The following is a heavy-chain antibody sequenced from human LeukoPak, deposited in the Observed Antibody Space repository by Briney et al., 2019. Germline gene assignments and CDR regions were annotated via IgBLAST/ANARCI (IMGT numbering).Heavy chain of an antibody. CDR1: GFMFDDYG. CDR3: ARDRQWITMVRGVIPWFDP. Sequence: GGSLRLSCAASGFMFDDYGMTWVRQVPGKGLEWVSGLNWNGGSTGYADSVKGRFTISRDNAKNSLYLQMNSLRAEDTAVYYCARDRQWITMVRGVIPWFDPWGRGTLVTVSS. D-gene: IGHD3-10*01. J-gene: IGHJ5*02. V-gene: IGHV3-20*04. CDR2: LNWNGGST.